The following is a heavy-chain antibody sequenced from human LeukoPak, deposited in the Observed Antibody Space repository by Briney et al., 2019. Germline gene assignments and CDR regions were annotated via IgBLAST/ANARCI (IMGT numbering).Heavy chain of an antibody. V-gene: IGHV3-30*02. J-gene: IGHJ4*02. D-gene: IGHD5-12*01. CDR1: GFTFSSYS. CDR2: IRYDGNNK. Sequence: GGSLRLSCAASGFTFSSYSMNRVSEAPGKGLEGMAFIRYDGNNKCYADSVKGRFTISRDNPKNTLYLQMNSLRAEDTAVYYCAKGGGYAYSFDYWGQGTLVTV. CDR3: AKGGGYAYSFDY.